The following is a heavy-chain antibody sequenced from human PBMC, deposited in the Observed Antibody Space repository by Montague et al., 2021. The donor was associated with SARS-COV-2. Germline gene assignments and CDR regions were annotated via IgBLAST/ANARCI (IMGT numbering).Heavy chain of an antibody. J-gene: IGHJ4*02. Sequence: SETLSLTCTVSGGSINSHYWSWIRQSPGQGLEWIGCVYYRGSTKYNPSLKSRVTISVETSKNQFYLKLTSVTAADAAVYYCARANLVTFGGVIDLFEHWGQGSLVTVSS. CDR2: VYYRGST. CDR1: GGSINSHY. D-gene: IGHD3-16*02. CDR3: ARANLVTFGGVIDLFEH. V-gene: IGHV4-59*11.